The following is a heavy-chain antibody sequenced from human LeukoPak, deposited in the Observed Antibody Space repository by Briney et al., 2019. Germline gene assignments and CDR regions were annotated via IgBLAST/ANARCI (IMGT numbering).Heavy chain of an antibody. CDR2: IIPIFGTA. V-gene: IGHV1-69*05. CDR3: AKGGGCSSTSCYP. J-gene: IGHJ4*02. Sequence: SVKVSCKASGGTFSSYAISWVRQAPGQGLEWMGGIIPIFGTANYAQKFQGRVTITTDESTSTAYMELSSLRSEDTAVYYCAKGGGCSSTSCYPWGQGTLVTVSS. CDR1: GGTFSSYA. D-gene: IGHD2-2*01.